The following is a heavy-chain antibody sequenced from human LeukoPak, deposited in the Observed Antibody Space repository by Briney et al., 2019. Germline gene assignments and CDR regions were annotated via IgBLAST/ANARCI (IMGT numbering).Heavy chain of an antibody. J-gene: IGHJ4*02. CDR2: MNPNSGNT. V-gene: IGHV1-8*01. D-gene: IGHD3-16*01. Sequence: ASVKVSCKASGYTFTSYDINWVRQATGQGLEWMGWMNPNSGNTGYAQKFQGRVTMTRDTSTSTAYMELSRLRSDDTAVYYCASNYDYVWGSYSTAWFDYWGQGTLVTVSS. CDR3: ASNYDYVWGSYSTAWFDY. CDR1: GYTFTSYD.